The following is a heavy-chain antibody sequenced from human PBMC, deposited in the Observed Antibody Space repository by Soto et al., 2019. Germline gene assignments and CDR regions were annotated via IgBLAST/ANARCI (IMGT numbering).Heavy chain of an antibody. D-gene: IGHD2-2*01. CDR3: ARDVGKDCSSTSCYGSDY. Sequence: ASVKVSCKASGYIFTIYGIIWVRQAPGQGLEWMGWIRVYNGNTNYAQNLQGRVTMTTDTSTSTVYMELRSLRSDDTAVYYCARDVGKDCSSTSCYGSDYWGQGTLVTVSS. CDR1: GYIFTIYG. J-gene: IGHJ4*02. V-gene: IGHV1-18*01. CDR2: IRVYNGNT.